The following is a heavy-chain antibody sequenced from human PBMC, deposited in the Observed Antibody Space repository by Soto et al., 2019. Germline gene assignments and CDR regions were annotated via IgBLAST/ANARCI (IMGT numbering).Heavy chain of an antibody. J-gene: IGHJ6*02. CDR2: IDPSDSYT. V-gene: IGHV5-10-1*01. CDR3: ARQVVNGYYYYGMDV. Sequence: PGESLKISCKGSGYSFTSYWISWVRQMPGKGLEWMGRIDPSDSYTNYSPSFQGHVTMSADKSISTAYLQWSSLKASDTALYYCARQVVNGYYYYGMDVWGQGTTVTVSS. D-gene: IGHD2-15*01. CDR1: GYSFTSYW.